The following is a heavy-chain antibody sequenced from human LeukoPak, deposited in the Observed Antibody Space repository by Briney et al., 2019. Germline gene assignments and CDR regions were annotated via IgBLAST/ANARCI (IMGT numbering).Heavy chain of an antibody. J-gene: IGHJ5*02. V-gene: IGHV4-31*03. CDR3: XXXXXXXXXXVCXSGSGWFDP. CDR1: GGSISSGPYY. D-gene: IGHD3-10*01. CDR2: IYYSGST. Sequence: SETLSLTCTVSGGSISSGPYYWSWIRQHPGKGLEWIGYIYYSGSTYNNPSLKSRVTISVDTSKNQFSLKLSSVTAADTAVYYXXXXXXXXXXXVCXSGSGWFDPWGQGTLVTVSS.